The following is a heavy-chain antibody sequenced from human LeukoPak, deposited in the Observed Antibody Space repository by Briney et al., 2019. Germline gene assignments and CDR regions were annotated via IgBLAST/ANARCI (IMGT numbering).Heavy chain of an antibody. Sequence: PGRSLRLSCAASGFTFSSYGMHWVRQAPGKGLEWVAVISYDGSNKYYADSVKGRFTISRDNSKNTLYLQMNSLRAEDTAVYYCARALYCSSTSCYEGMDVWGQGTTVTVSS. J-gene: IGHJ6*02. V-gene: IGHV3-30*03. D-gene: IGHD2-2*01. CDR3: ARALYCSSTSCYEGMDV. CDR1: GFTFSSYG. CDR2: ISYDGSNK.